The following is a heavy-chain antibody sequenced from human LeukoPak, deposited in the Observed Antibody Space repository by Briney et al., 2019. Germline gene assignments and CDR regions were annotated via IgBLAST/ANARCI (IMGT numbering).Heavy chain of an antibody. CDR1: GYTLTELS. J-gene: IGHJ4*02. V-gene: IGHV1-24*01. D-gene: IGHD4-17*01. CDR3: ATATTVTTPVDY. CDR2: FDPEDGET. Sequence: ASVKVSCKVSGYTLTELSMHWVRQAPGKGLEWMGGFDPEDGETIYAQKFQSRVTMTEDTSTDTAYMELSSLRSEDTAVYYCATATTVTTPVDYWGQGTLVTVSS.